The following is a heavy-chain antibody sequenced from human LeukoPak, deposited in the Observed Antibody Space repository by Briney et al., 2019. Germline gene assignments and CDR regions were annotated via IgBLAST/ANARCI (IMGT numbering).Heavy chain of an antibody. D-gene: IGHD4-17*01. CDR1: GGSFSGYY. CDR2: INHSGST. CDR3: ARAKSTVTTSEYFQH. Sequence: SETLSLTCAVYGGSFSGYYWSWIRQPPGKGLEWIGEINHSGSTNYNPSLKSRVTISVDTSKNQFSLKLSSVTAVDTAVYYCARAKSTVTTSEYFQHWGQGTLVTVSS. J-gene: IGHJ1*01. V-gene: IGHV4-34*01.